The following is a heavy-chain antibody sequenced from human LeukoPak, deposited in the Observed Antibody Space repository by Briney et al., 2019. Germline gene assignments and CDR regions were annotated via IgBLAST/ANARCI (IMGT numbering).Heavy chain of an antibody. CDR3: ARDGWFGELDKDHFDY. V-gene: IGHV3-11*06. CDR1: GFTFSDYH. D-gene: IGHD3-10*01. J-gene: IGHJ4*02. CDR2: ISLSSTYT. Sequence: GGSLRLSCAASGFTFSDYHMSWVRQAPGKGLEWVSYISLSSTYTNYADSVKGRFTISRDNAKNLLYLQMNSLRVEDTAVYYCARDGWFGELDKDHFDYWGQGTLVTVSS.